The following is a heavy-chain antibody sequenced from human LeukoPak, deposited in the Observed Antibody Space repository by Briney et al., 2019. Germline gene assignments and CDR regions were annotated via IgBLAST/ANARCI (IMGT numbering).Heavy chain of an antibody. Sequence: SQTLSLTCTVSGGSISSGDYYWSWIRQPPGKGREWIGYIYNSGSTYYNPSLKSRVTISVDTSKNQFSLKLSSVTAADTAVYYCARVPNPFYGSGTLSYFGYWGQGTLVTVSS. CDR3: ARVPNPFYGSGTLSYFGY. V-gene: IGHV4-30-4*01. J-gene: IGHJ4*02. CDR2: IYNSGST. CDR1: GGSISSGDYY. D-gene: IGHD3-10*01.